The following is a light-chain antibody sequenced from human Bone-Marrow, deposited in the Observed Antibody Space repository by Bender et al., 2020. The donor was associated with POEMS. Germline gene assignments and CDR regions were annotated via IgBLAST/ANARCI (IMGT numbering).Light chain of an antibody. CDR1: NGDIGAYNY. Sequence: QSALTQPASVSASPGQSITISCTGTNGDIGAYNYVSWYQQHPGKAPKLIIYDVNNRPSGVSTRFSGSKSGNTASLTISGVQAEDEADYYCCSYTSLSTHMVFGGGTKLTV. CDR3: CSYTSLSTHMV. V-gene: IGLV2-14*03. J-gene: IGLJ2*01. CDR2: DVN.